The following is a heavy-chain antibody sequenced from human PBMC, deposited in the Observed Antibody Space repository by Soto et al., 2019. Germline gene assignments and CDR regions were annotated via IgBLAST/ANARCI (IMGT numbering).Heavy chain of an antibody. CDR2: TYYRSKWNY. V-gene: IGHV6-1*01. J-gene: IGHJ6*02. CDR1: GDSISANNSA. CDR3: VRQPLANLALYGMDV. D-gene: IGHD6-6*01. Sequence: PSQTLSLTFAISGDSISANNSAWNCIRQSPSRGLEWLGRTYYRSKWNYDYAESVKSRLTITPDTSNNQFSLQLNSVTPEDAAVYYCVRQPLANLALYGMDVWGQGTTVTVSS.